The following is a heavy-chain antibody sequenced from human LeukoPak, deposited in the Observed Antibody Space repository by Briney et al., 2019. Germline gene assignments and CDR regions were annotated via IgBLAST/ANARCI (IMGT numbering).Heavy chain of an antibody. Sequence: ASVKVSCKASGYTFTSYDINWVRQATGQGLEWMGWMNPNSGNTGYAQKFQGRVTMTRNTSISTAYMELSSLRSEDTAVYYCARVLRFLEWSARGSFDYWGQGTLVTVSS. D-gene: IGHD3-3*01. CDR2: MNPNSGNT. V-gene: IGHV1-8*01. CDR1: GYTFTSYD. J-gene: IGHJ4*02. CDR3: ARVLRFLEWSARGSFDY.